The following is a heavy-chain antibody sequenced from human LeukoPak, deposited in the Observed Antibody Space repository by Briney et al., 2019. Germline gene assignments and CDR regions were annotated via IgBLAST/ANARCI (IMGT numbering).Heavy chain of an antibody. V-gene: IGHV4-34*01. CDR2: INHSGST. CDR3: ARHKYSSSSFSSY. J-gene: IGHJ4*02. D-gene: IGHD6-6*01. CDR1: GGSFSGYY. Sequence: SSETLSLTCAVYGGSFSGYYWSWIRQPPGKGLEWIGEINHSGSTNYNPSLKSRVTISVDTSKNQFSLKLSSVTAADTAVYYCARHKYSSSSFSSYWGQGTLVTVSS.